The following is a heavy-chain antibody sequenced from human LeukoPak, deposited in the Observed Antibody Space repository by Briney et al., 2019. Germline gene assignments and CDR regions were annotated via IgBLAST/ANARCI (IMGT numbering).Heavy chain of an antibody. CDR2: IVVGSGNT. J-gene: IGHJ6*02. CDR1: GFTFTSSA. D-gene: IGHD3-3*01. CDR3: AADGDYDFWSGYINGVDV. V-gene: IGHV1-58*02. Sequence: ASVKVSCKASGFTFTSSAMQWVRQARGQRLEWIGWIVVGSGNTNYAQKFQERVTITRDMSTSTAYMELSSLRSEDTAVYYCAADGDYDFWSGYINGVDVWGQGTTVTVSS.